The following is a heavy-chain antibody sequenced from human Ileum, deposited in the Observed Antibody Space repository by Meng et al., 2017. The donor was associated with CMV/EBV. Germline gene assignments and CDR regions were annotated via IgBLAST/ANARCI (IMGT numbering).Heavy chain of an antibody. D-gene: IGHD2-2*01. V-gene: IGHV4-4*07. J-gene: IGHJ4*02. CDR1: GGSISGYY. Sequence: QWQLPELGPGLGKPSWTLSLTCTVSGGSISGYYWSWIRQPATKGLGWIGRVYSSGSTDYNPSLQSRVTMSVDTSKNQFSLKLSSVTAADTAVYYCARGSSSWAFDYWGQGTLVTVSS. CDR3: ARGSSSWAFDY. CDR2: VYSSGST.